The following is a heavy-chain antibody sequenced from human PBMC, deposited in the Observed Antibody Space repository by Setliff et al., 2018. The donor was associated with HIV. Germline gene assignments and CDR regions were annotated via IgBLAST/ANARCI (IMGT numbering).Heavy chain of an antibody. D-gene: IGHD1-1*01. V-gene: IGHV4-59*11. Sequence: SETLSLTCTVSYGSISGHYWTWIRQPPGKGLEWIGYIHHSGGTQYNPSLMSRVTISVDKSKNQFSLKLSSVTAADTAVYYCASGTGWFDPWGQGTLVTVSS. CDR3: ASGTGWFDP. CDR2: IHHSGGT. J-gene: IGHJ5*02. CDR1: YGSISGHY.